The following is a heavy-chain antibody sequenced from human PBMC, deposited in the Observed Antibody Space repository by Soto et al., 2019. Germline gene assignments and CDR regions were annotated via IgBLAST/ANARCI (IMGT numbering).Heavy chain of an antibody. CDR2: ITGSAGGT. V-gene: IGHV3-23*01. CDR1: GFTFSNYA. CDR3: ARESEH. D-gene: IGHD1-1*01. J-gene: IGHJ4*02. Sequence: GGSLRLSCASSGFTFSNYAMSWVRQAPGKGLEWVSTITGSAGGTYYADSMKGRFTISRDNSKSTLYLQMYSLRVEDTAVYYCARESEHWGQGTLVTVSS.